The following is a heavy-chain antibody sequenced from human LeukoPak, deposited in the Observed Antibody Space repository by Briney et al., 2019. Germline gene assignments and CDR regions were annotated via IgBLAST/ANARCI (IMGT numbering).Heavy chain of an antibody. Sequence: SETLSLTCAVYGGSFSGYYWSWIRQPPGKGLEWIGEINHSGSTNYNPSLKSRVTISVDTSKNQFSLKLSSVTAADTAVYYCAREAVQVPAAPLDYWGQGTLVTVSS. D-gene: IGHD2-2*01. CDR2: INHSGST. CDR1: GGSFSGYY. J-gene: IGHJ4*02. CDR3: AREAVQVPAAPLDY. V-gene: IGHV4-34*01.